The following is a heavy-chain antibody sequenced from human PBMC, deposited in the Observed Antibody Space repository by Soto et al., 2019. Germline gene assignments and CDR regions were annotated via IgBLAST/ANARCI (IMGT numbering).Heavy chain of an antibody. CDR2: ISAYNGNT. V-gene: IGHV1-18*01. CDR3: ARDIVVVVAAMDNWFDP. Sequence: GASVKVSCKASGNTFTRYGISWGRQAPGQGFEWMGWISAYNGNTNYAQKLQGRVTMTTDTSTSTAYMELRSLRSDDTAVYYCARDIVVVVAAMDNWFDPWGQGTLVNVSS. D-gene: IGHD2-15*01. CDR1: GNTFTRYG. J-gene: IGHJ5*02.